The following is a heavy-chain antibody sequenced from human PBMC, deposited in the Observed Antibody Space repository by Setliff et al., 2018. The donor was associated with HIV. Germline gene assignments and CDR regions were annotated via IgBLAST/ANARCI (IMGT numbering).Heavy chain of an antibody. V-gene: IGHV1-3*04. Sequence: ASVKVSCKASGYTFTTYTIHWVRQAPGQRLEWMGWINTGSGNTTYSQKFQGTVTITRDTYASPAYMEVTSLRSDDTAVYYCARGSTSGCHTTTVMDVWGXGTXVTVSS. D-gene: IGHD1-1*01. CDR1: GYTFTTYT. CDR2: INTGSGNT. J-gene: IGHJ6*04. CDR3: ARGSTSGCHTTTVMDV.